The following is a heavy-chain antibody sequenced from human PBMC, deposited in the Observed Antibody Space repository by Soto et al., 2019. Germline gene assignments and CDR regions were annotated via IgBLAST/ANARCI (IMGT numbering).Heavy chain of an antibody. Sequence: QVQLVQSGAEVKKPGASVKVSCKASGYTFTSYGISWVRQAPGQGLEWMGWISAYNGNTNYLQKRQGRVTMTTDTSTSTAYMELRSLRSDDTAVYYCASNHDYGDYTDAFDIWGQGTMVTVSS. CDR3: ASNHDYGDYTDAFDI. D-gene: IGHD4-17*01. J-gene: IGHJ3*02. V-gene: IGHV1-18*01. CDR1: GYTFTSYG. CDR2: ISAYNGNT.